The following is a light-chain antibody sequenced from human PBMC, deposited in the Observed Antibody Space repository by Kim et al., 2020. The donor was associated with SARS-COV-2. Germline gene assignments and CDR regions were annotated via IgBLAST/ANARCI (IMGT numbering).Light chain of an antibody. CDR2: VKN. CDR1: SLRSYY. J-gene: IGLJ2*01. V-gene: IGLV3-19*01. Sequence: ALGQTVRIKCQGDSLRSYYASWYQQKPGQAPVLVIYVKNNRPSGIPDRFSGSSSGNTASLTITGAQAEDEADYYCNSRDSSGNHVVFGGGTQLTVL. CDR3: NSRDSSGNHVV.